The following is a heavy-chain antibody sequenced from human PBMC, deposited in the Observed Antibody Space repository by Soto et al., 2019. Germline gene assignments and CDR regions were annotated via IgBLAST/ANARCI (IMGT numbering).Heavy chain of an antibody. J-gene: IGHJ5*02. CDR2: ISSKGSYI. CDR1: GFNFSTYG. V-gene: IGHV3-21*02. D-gene: IGHD3-10*01. CDR3: GRDRSHYAGVGKIDP. Sequence: DVQLVESGGGLVKPGGSLRLSCAASGFNFSTYGMNWVRQAPGKGLEWVSSISSKGSYIYYTPSVKGRFTISRDNAKNSVYLHMNSLRAEDTAVYYCGRDRSHYAGVGKIDPRGQGTLVAISS.